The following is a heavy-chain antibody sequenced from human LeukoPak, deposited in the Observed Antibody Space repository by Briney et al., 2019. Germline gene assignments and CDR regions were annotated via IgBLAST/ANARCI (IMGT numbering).Heavy chain of an antibody. J-gene: IGHJ5*02. CDR2: IYYSGST. CDR1: GGSISSGDYY. V-gene: IGHV4-30-4*08. CDR3: ARGTTVTTANWFDP. Sequence: SQTLSLTCTVSGGSISSGDYYWSWIRQPPGKGLEGIGYIYYSGSTYYNPSLKSRVTISVDTSKNQFSLKLSSVTAADTAVYYCARGTTVTTANWFDPWGQGTLVTVSS. D-gene: IGHD4-11*01.